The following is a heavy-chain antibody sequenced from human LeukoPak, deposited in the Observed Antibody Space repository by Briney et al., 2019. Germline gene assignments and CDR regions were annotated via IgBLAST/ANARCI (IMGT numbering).Heavy chain of an antibody. CDR2: IIPIFGTV. CDR3: ARDWGHCSSTSCYLHYMDV. V-gene: IGHV1-69*05. D-gene: IGHD2-2*01. Sequence: AASVKVSCKASGGTFSSYAISWVRQAPGQGLEWMGGIIPIFGTVNYAQKFQGRVTITTDESTSTAYMELSSLRSEDTAVYYCARDWGHCSSTSCYLHYMDVWGKGTTVTVSS. J-gene: IGHJ6*03. CDR1: GGTFSSYA.